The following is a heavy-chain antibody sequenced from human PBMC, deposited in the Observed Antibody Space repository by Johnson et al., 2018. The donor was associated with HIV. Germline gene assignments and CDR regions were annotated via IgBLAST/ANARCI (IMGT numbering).Heavy chain of an antibody. D-gene: IGHD6-13*01. CDR3: AKATIKVQLAPSDAFDI. CDR1: GFTFSDYA. CDR2: ISCDGGSK. V-gene: IGHV3-9*01. Sequence: VQLVESGGGLVKPGGSLRLSCAASGFTFSDYAMHWVRQAPGKGLEWVAVISCDGGSKGYADSVKGRFTISRDTAKNSLYLQMNSLRAEDTALYYGAKATIKVQLAPSDAFDIWGQGTMVTVSS. J-gene: IGHJ3*02.